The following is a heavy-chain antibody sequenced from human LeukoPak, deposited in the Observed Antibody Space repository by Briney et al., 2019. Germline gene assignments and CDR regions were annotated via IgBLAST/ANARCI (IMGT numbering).Heavy chain of an antibody. CDR2: IRYDGSNK. J-gene: IGHJ4*02. Sequence: TGGSLRLSCAASGFTFSSYGMHWVRQAPGKGLEWVAFIRYDGSNKYYADSVKGRFTISRDNSKNTLYLQMNSLRAEDTAVYYCAKGMTTGYYFDYWGQGTLVTVSS. D-gene: IGHD4-17*01. CDR1: GFTFSSYG. CDR3: AKGMTTGYYFDY. V-gene: IGHV3-30*02.